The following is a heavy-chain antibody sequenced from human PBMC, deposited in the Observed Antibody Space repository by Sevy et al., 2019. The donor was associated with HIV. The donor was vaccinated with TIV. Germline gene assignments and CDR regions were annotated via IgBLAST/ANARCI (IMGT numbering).Heavy chain of an antibody. D-gene: IGHD3-22*01. CDR1: GFTFSSYS. Sequence: GGSLRLSCAASGFTFSSYSMNWVRQAPGKGLEWVSSISSSSSYIYYADSVKGRFTISRDNAKNSLYLQMNSLRAEDTAVYYCARDPDYYASSPPGNPYYFDYWGQGTLVTVSS. CDR2: ISSSSSYI. CDR3: ARDPDYYASSPPGNPYYFDY. J-gene: IGHJ4*02. V-gene: IGHV3-21*01.